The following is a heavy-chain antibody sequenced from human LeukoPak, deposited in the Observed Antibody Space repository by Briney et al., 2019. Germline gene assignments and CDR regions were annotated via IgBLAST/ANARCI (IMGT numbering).Heavy chain of an antibody. Sequence: GRSLRLSCAASGFTFSHYGMHWVRQAPGKGLEWVAVIWHDATNKFYADSVKGRFTISRENSKKMVYLQMNSLRAEDTAMYYCARASAVAGTRDYWGQGTLVTVSS. CDR2: IWHDATNK. V-gene: IGHV3-33*01. CDR1: GFTFSHYG. CDR3: ARASAVAGTRDY. J-gene: IGHJ4*02. D-gene: IGHD6-19*01.